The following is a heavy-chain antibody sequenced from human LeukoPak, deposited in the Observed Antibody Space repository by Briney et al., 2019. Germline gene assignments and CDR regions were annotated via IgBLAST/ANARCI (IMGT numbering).Heavy chain of an antibody. Sequence: PGRSLRLSCAASGFTFSSYAMHWVRQAPGKGLQWVAVIWYDGSSKYYADSVKGRFTISRDNSKNTLYLHMNSLRAEDTAVYYCARDPPTRQYTNSFSLDYWGQGTLVTVSS. D-gene: IGHD6-13*01. CDR3: ARDPPTRQYTNSFSLDY. CDR2: IWYDGSSK. CDR1: GFTFSSYA. J-gene: IGHJ4*02. V-gene: IGHV3-33*01.